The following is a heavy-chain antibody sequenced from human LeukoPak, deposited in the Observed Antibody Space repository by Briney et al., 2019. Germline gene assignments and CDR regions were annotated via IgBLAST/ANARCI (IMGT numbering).Heavy chain of an antibody. J-gene: IGHJ4*02. CDR3: ARDFGPYDSSGYYWY. Sequence: GGSLRLSCAASGFTFSSYSMNWVRQAPGKGLEWVSYISSSSSTIYYADSVKGRFTISRDNAKNSLYLQMNSLRAEDTAVYYCARDFGPYDSSGYYWYWGQGTLVTVSS. CDR1: GFTFSSYS. CDR2: ISSSSSTI. V-gene: IGHV3-48*01. D-gene: IGHD3-22*01.